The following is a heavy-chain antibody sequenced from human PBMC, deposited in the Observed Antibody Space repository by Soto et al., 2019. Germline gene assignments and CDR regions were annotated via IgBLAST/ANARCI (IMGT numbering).Heavy chain of an antibody. CDR1: GFTFDDYA. Sequence: EVQLVESGGGLVQPGRSLRLSCAASGFTFDDYAMHWVRQAPGKGLEWVSGISWNSGSIGYADSVKGRFTISRDNAKNSLYLQMNSLRAEDTALYYCAKDKVHYYDSSGPMGYWGQGTLVTVSS. J-gene: IGHJ4*02. CDR3: AKDKVHYYDSSGPMGY. CDR2: ISWNSGSI. V-gene: IGHV3-9*01. D-gene: IGHD3-22*01.